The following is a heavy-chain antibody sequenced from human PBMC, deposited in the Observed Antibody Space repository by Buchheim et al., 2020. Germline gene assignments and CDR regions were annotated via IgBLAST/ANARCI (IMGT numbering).Heavy chain of an antibody. Sequence: EVQLLESGGGWVQPGGSLRLSCAASGFTFNNYAMTWVRQAPGKGLEWVSTIGGSGTTYYADSVKGRFTFSRDNSMNNLYLQMNSLRAEDTGVYYCASYRIVTVSNPTRWFDPWGQGT. J-gene: IGHJ5*02. D-gene: IGHD1-26*01. CDR1: GFTFNNYA. CDR2: IGGSGTT. V-gene: IGHV3-23*01. CDR3: ASYRIVTVSNPTRWFDP.